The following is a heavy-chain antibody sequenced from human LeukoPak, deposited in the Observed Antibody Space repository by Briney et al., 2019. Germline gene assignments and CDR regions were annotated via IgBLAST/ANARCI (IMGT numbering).Heavy chain of an antibody. V-gene: IGHV4-34*01. CDR2: INHSGST. CDR1: GGSFSGYY. Sequence: SETLSLTCAVYGGSFSGYYWSWIRQPPGKGLEWIGKINHSGSTNYNPSLKSRVTISVDTSKNQFSLKLSSVTAADTAVYYCARRSSSWYGGEYYFDYWGQGTLVTVSS. D-gene: IGHD6-13*01. CDR3: ARRSSSWYGGEYYFDY. J-gene: IGHJ4*02.